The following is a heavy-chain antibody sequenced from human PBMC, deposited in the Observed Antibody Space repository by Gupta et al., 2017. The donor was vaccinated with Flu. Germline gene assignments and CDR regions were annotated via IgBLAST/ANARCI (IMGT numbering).Heavy chain of an antibody. D-gene: IGHD6-19*01. V-gene: IGHV3-7*01. CDR3: ARDMAVAGTDD. CDR1: TVSRYG. J-gene: IGHJ4*02. Sequence: TVSRYGMGGVGQGPGKGLEWVGNIKEEGREKDEGDSVKGGFTIARDNAKNSLYVEMKRVRAEDTAVYYGARDMAVAGTDDGGQGTMVTVCS. CDR2: IKEEGREK.